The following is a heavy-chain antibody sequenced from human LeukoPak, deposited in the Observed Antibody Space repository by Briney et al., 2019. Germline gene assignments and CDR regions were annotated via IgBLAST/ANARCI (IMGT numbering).Heavy chain of an antibody. D-gene: IGHD3-16*02. CDR3: ARDRVDDYVWGSYRYRTRSFDY. CDR2: IIPIFGTA. CDR1: GGTFSSYA. Sequence: EASVKVSCKASGGTFSSYAISWVRQAPGQGLEWMGGIIPIFGTANYAQQFQGRVTITTDESTSTAYMELSSLRSEDTAVYYCARDRVDDYVWGSYRYRTRSFDYWGQGTLVTVSS. J-gene: IGHJ4*02. V-gene: IGHV1-69*05.